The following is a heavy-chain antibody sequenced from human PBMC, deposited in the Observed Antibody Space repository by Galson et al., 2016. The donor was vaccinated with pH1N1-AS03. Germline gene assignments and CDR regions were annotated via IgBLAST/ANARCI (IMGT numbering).Heavy chain of an antibody. Sequence: SVKVSCKASGGTFSSFAISWVRQAPGQGLEWMGGIIPIFGTPSYAQKFQGRVTITADKSTSTAYMELSSLRSEDTAVYSCARPRGWSGHDAFDIWGQGTMVTVSS. CDR1: GGTFSSFA. CDR3: ARPRGWSGHDAFDI. D-gene: IGHD3-3*01. J-gene: IGHJ3*02. V-gene: IGHV1-69*06. CDR2: IIPIFGTP.